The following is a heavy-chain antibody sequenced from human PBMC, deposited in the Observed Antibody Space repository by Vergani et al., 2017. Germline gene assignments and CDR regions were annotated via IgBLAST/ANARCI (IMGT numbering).Heavy chain of an antibody. CDR2: INPNSGGT. Sequence: QVQLVQSGAEVKKPGASVKVSCKASGYTFTGYYMHWVRQAPGQGLEWMGWINPNSGGTNYAQKFQGRVTMTRDKSISTAYMELSRLRSDDTAVYYCARGTQPTLYYYDSSEGNWFDPWGQGTLVTVSS. V-gene: IGHV1-2*02. CDR1: GYTFTGYY. CDR3: ARGTQPTLYYYDSSEGNWFDP. J-gene: IGHJ5*02. D-gene: IGHD3-22*01.